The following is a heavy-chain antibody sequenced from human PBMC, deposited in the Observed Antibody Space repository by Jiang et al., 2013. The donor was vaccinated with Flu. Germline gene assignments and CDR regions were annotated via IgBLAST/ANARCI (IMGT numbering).Heavy chain of an antibody. CDR2: IYPGDSDT. CDR1: GYSFTSYW. V-gene: IGHV5-51*01. CDR3: ARGRGYSGSDDGY. J-gene: IGHJ4*02. Sequence: GAEVKKPGESLKISCKGSGYSFTSYWIGWVRQMPGKGLEWMGIIYPGDSDTRYSPSFQGHVTISTDKSINTAYLQWSGLKASDTAMYYCARGRGYSGSDDGYWGQGTLVTVSS. D-gene: IGHD5-12*01.